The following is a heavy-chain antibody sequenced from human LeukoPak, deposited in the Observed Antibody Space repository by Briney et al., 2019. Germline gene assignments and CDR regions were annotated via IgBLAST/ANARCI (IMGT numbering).Heavy chain of an antibody. J-gene: IGHJ6*02. Sequence: SETLSLTCTVSGGSISSYYWSWIRQPPGKGLEWIGYIYYSGSTNYNPSLESRVTISVDTSKNQFSLKLSSVTAADTAVYYCARAFDYYYGMDVWGQGTTVTVSS. CDR2: IYYSGST. CDR1: GGSISSYY. CDR3: ARAFDYYYGMDV. D-gene: IGHD3-3*02. V-gene: IGHV4-59*01.